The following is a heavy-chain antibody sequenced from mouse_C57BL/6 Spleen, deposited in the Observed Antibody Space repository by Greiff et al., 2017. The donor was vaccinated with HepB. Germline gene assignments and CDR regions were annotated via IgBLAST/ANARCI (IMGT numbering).Heavy chain of an antibody. CDR3: ARPPGDYFGYFDV. D-gene: IGHD1-1*01. J-gene: IGHJ1*03. V-gene: IGHV1-52*01. Sequence: VQLQQSGAELVRPGSSVKLSCKASGYTFTSYWMHWVKQRPIQGLEWIGNIDPSDSETHYNQKFKDKATLTVDKSSSTAYMQLSSLTSEDSAVYYCARPPGDYFGYFDVWGTGTTVTVSS. CDR2: IDPSDSET. CDR1: GYTFTSYW.